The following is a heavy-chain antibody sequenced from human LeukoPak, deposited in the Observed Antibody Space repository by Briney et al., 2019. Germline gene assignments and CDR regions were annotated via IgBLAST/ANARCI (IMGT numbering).Heavy chain of an antibody. CDR2: ISGSGGST. V-gene: IGHV3-23*01. D-gene: IGHD3-3*01. J-gene: IGHJ3*02. Sequence: GRSLRLSCAASGFTFSSYAMSWVRQAPGKGLEWVSAISGSGGSTYYADSVKGRFTISRDSSKNTLYLQMNSLRAEDTAVYYCAKTVLHYDFWSGDAFDIWGQGTMVTVSS. CDR1: GFTFSSYA. CDR3: AKTVLHYDFWSGDAFDI.